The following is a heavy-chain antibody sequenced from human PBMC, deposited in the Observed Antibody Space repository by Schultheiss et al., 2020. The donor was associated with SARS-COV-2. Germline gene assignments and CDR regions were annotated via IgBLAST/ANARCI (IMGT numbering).Heavy chain of an antibody. V-gene: IGHV3-9*01. CDR2: ISWNSAGI. CDR1: GFTFEDYA. D-gene: IGHD6-13*01. Sequence: GGSLRLSCAASGFTFEDYAMHWVRRAPGKGLEWVSGISWNSAGIGYADSVKDRFIISRDNAKNSLYLQMNSLRAEDTALYYCARVQAYSSSWYGGWFDPWGQGTLVTVSS. J-gene: IGHJ5*02. CDR3: ARVQAYSSSWYGGWFDP.